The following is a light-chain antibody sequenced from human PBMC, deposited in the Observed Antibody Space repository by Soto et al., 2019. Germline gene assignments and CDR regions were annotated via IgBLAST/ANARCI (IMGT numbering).Light chain of an antibody. J-gene: IGKJ5*01. CDR1: QTISGW. CDR2: DAS. Sequence: DIPMTQSPSTLSASVGDRVTITCRASQTISGWLAWYQQKPGKAPKLLIYDASSLESGVPSRFSGSGSGTEFTLTISSLQPDDFATYYCQQYKSFSPITFGQGTRLEIE. CDR3: QQYKSFSPIT. V-gene: IGKV1-5*01.